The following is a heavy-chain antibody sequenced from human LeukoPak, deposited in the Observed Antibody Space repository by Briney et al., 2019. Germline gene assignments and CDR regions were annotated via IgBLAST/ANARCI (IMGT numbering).Heavy chain of an antibody. CDR3: ARDWCGGGSCYYFDH. Sequence: GGSLRLSCAASXVTFTDYGMHWVRQPPGKGLEWVALIWYDGSGKYYADSVKGRFTISRDNSKNTLYLQMNSLRAEDTAVYYCARDWCGGGSCYYFDHWGQGTLVTVSS. CDR1: XVTFTDYG. CDR2: IWYDGSGK. D-gene: IGHD2-15*01. J-gene: IGHJ4*02. V-gene: IGHV3-33*01.